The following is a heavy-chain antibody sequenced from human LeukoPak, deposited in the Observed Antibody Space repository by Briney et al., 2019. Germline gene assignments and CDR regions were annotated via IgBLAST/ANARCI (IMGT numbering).Heavy chain of an antibody. J-gene: IGHJ6*02. CDR3: ARDVVGGSSGPNYYYYGMNV. D-gene: IGHD2-15*01. Sequence: SETLSLTCTVSGGSISSYYWSWIRQPPGKGLEWIGYIYYSGSTNYNPSLKSRVTISVDTSKNQFSLKLSSVTAADTAVYYCARDVVGGSSGPNYYYYGMNVWGQGTTVTVSS. CDR2: IYYSGST. V-gene: IGHV4-59*01. CDR1: GGSISSYY.